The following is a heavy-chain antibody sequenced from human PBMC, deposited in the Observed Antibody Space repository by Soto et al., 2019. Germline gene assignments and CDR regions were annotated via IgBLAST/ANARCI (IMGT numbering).Heavy chain of an antibody. D-gene: IGHD3-16*01. J-gene: IGHJ3*02. CDR3: ARAKPPGSIPFGAFAI. V-gene: IGHV1-69*01. Sequence: QVQLVQSGAEVKKPGSSVKVSCKASGGTFSSFAISWVRQAPGQGLEWMGGIIPIFGTASYALRFQGRVTVTADASTRTANMELGSLRAEDTAVYYCARAKPPGSIPFGAFAIWGQGSMVTVSS. CDR2: IIPIFGTA. CDR1: GGTFSSFA.